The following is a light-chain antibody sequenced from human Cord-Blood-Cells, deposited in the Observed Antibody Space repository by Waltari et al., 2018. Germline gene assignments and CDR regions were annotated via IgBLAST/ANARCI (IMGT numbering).Light chain of an antibody. CDR3: CSYAGSSTYV. CDR2: EGS. CDR1: SSDVGSYNL. Sequence: QSALTQPASVSGSPGQSITISCTGTSSDVGSYNLVSWYQQHPGNAPKRRIYEGSKRPSGVSNRFSGSKSGNTASLTISGLQAEDEADYYCCSYAGSSTYVFGTGTKVTVL. V-gene: IGLV2-23*01. J-gene: IGLJ1*01.